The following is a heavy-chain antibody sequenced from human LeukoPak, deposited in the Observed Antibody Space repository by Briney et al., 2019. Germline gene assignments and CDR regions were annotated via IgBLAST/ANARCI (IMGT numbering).Heavy chain of an antibody. Sequence: ASVKVSCKASGYTFTSYAMNWVRQAPGQGLEWMGIISPSGGSTSYAQKFQGRVTMTRDTSTSTVYMELSSLRSEDTASYYCARDATIVYYYEVSGFDPWGQGTLVTVSS. V-gene: IGHV1-46*01. CDR3: ARDATIVYYYEVSGFDP. J-gene: IGHJ5*02. CDR1: GYTFTSYA. CDR2: ISPSGGST. D-gene: IGHD3-22*01.